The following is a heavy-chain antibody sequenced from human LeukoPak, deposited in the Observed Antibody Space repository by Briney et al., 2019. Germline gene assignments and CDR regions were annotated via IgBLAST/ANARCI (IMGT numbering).Heavy chain of an antibody. CDR1: SGSISSYY. V-gene: IGHV4-4*07. CDR2: IYTTGSA. D-gene: IGHD6-6*01. Sequence: PSETLSLTCTVSSGSISSYYWSWIRQPAGKGLEWIGRIYTTGSADFNPSLKSRLTMSVDTSKNQFSVKLYSVTAADTAVYYCGRGPSRSSSFSVDYWGQGTLVTVSS. J-gene: IGHJ4*02. CDR3: GRGPSRSSSFSVDY.